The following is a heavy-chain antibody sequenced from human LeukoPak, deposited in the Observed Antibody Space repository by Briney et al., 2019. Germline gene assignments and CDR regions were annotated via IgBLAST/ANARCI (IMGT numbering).Heavy chain of an antibody. CDR1: GFTFGSYT. D-gene: IGHD4-23*01. CDR3: ARDNSGGNSGMDY. Sequence: SGGSLRLSCAASGFTFGSYTMNWDRQAPGKGLEWVSYISTSSSAIYYADSVKGRFIISRDNARNSLYLQMNSLRDEDTAVYYCARDNSGGNSGMDYWGQGTLVAVSS. V-gene: IGHV3-48*02. J-gene: IGHJ4*02. CDR2: ISTSSSAI.